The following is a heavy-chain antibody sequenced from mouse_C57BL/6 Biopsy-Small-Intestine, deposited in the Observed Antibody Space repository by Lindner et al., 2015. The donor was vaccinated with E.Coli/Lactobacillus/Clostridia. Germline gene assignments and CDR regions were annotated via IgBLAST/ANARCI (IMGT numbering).Heavy chain of an antibody. J-gene: IGHJ4*01. CDR3: ARERGVYDGYYVGAMDY. D-gene: IGHD2-3*01. CDR1: GYAFSNSW. V-gene: IGHV1-82*01. Sequence: VQLQESGPELVKPGASVKMSCKASGYAFSNSWMNWVKQRPGKGLEWIGRIYPGDGDTNYNGKFKGKATLTIDKSSSTAYMQLSSLTSEDSAVYFCARERGVYDGYYVGAMDYWGQGTSVTVSS. CDR2: IYPGDGDT.